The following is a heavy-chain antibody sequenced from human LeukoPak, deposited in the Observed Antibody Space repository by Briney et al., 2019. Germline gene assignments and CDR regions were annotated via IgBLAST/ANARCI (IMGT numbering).Heavy chain of an antibody. CDR1: RFXFSSYA. V-gene: IGHV3-23*01. CDR2: ISGRGDST. J-gene: IGHJ2*01. Sequence: GGSLRLSCAASRFXFSSYAMSWVRQAPGKGLEWVSTISGRGDSTYYADSVKSRFTISRDNSRNTLYLQMNTLRAEDTAVYYCAKAIAAPVWYFDLWGRGTLVTVSS. D-gene: IGHD6-13*01. CDR3: AKAIAAPVWYFDL.